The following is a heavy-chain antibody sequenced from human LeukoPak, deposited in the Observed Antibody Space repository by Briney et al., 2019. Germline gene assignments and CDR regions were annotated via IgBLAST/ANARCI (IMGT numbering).Heavy chain of an antibody. CDR1: GGTFSSYT. D-gene: IGHD6-19*01. Sequence: GASVKVSCKASGGTFSSYTISWVRQAPGQGLEWMGRIIPILGIANYAQKFQGRVTITADKSTSTAYMELSSLRSEDTAVYYCASTGYSSGWSSYYYYGMDVWGQGTTVTVSS. CDR2: IIPILGIA. V-gene: IGHV1-69*02. CDR3: ASTGYSSGWSSYYYYGMDV. J-gene: IGHJ6*02.